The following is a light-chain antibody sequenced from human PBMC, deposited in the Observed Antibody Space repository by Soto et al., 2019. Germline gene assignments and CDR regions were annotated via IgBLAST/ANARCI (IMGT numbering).Light chain of an antibody. J-gene: IGLJ1*01. CDR2: EVS. CDR1: SSDVGGYNY. CDR3: SSYAGTNNLGV. Sequence: QSVLTQPPSASGSPGQSVTISCTGTSSDVGGYNYVSWYQQHPGKAPKLMIYEVSKRPSGVPDRFSGSKSGNTASLTVSGFQAEDEVNYYCSSYAGTNNLGVFGTGTKPTV. V-gene: IGLV2-8*01.